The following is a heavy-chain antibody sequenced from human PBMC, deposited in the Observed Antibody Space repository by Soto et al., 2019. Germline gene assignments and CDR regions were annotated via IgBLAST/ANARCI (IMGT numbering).Heavy chain of an antibody. Sequence: SETLSLTCTVSGGSISSYYWSWIRQPPGKGLEWIGYIYYSGSTNYNPSLKSRVTISVDTSKNQFSLKLSSVTAADTAVYYCARQIGQAEKWSVIVWVAPRRWHFDLWGRGTLVTGSS. J-gene: IGHJ2*01. CDR2: IYYSGST. CDR1: GGSISSYY. CDR3: ARQIGQAEKWSVIVWVAPRRWHFDL. D-gene: IGHD2-21*01. V-gene: IGHV4-59*08.